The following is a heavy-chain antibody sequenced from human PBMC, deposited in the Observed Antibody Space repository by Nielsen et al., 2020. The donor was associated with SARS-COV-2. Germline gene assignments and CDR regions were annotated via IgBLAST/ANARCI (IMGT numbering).Heavy chain of an antibody. CDR1: GYTFTGYY. J-gene: IGHJ4*02. V-gene: IGHV1-69*04. D-gene: IGHD6-19*01. CDR2: IIPSLGIT. CDR3: AKDSQSPYTNGWYPFDL. Sequence: SVKVSCKASGYTFTGYYIHWVRQAPGQGLEWMGRIIPSLGITNYAQKFRGRVTITAVRSTNTAYMVLTSLRSADTAVYYCAKDSQSPYTNGWYPFDLWGQGTLVAVSS.